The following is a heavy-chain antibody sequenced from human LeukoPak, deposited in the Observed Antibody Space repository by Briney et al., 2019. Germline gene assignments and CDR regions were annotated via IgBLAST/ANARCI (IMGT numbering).Heavy chain of an antibody. J-gene: IGHJ4*02. CDR2: IKFDGNEK. CDR3: ARLDEAFDN. D-gene: IGHD5-24*01. CDR1: GFSFSRYW. Sequence: GGSLRLSCTASGFSFSRYWLSWVRLAPGKGLEWVANIKFDGNEKYYVDSVKGRFTISRDNAKNSLYLQMNSLRAEDTAIYYCARLDEAFDNWGQGTLVTVSS. V-gene: IGHV3-7*01.